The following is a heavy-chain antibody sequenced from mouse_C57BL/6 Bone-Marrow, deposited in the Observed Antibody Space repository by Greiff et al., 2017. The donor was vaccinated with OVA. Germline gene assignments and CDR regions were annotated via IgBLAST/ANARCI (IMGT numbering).Heavy chain of an antibody. Sequence: EVQRVESGAELVRPGASVKLSCTASGFNIKDDYMHWVKQRPEQGLEWIGWIDPENGDTEYASKFQGKATITADTSSNTAYLQLSSLTSEDTAVYYCTRYGYYWYFDVWGTGTTVTVSS. V-gene: IGHV14-4*01. CDR3: TRYGYYWYFDV. CDR1: GFNIKDDY. D-gene: IGHD2-2*01. CDR2: IDPENGDT. J-gene: IGHJ1*03.